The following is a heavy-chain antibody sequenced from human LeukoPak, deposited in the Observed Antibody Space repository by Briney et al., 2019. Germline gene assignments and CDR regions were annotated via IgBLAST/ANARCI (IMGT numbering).Heavy chain of an antibody. CDR2: ISWNSGSI. CDR1: GFTFDDYA. D-gene: IGHD6-19*01. Sequence: PGGSLRLSCAASGFTFDDYAMHWVRQAPGKGLEWVSGISWNSGSIGYADSVKGRFTISRDNAKNSLYLQMNSLRAEDTALYYCAKDSGGWGLDWFDPWGQGTLVTVSS. V-gene: IGHV3-9*01. J-gene: IGHJ5*02. CDR3: AKDSGGWGLDWFDP.